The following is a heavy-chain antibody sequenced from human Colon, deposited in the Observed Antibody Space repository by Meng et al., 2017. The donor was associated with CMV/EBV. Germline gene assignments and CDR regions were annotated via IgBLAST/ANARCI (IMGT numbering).Heavy chain of an antibody. CDR3: ARDWYPGDRRGSFDY. CDR1: EYTFTGYH. J-gene: IGHJ4*02. Sequence: VTLVQSGAEVKKPGASVKVSWKASEYTFTGYHMHWVRQAPGQGLEWMGWINPNSGGTNYAQKFQGRVTMTRDTSITTAYMELSRLRSDDTAVYYCARDWYPGDRRGSFDYWGQGTLVTVSS. D-gene: IGHD3-22*01. V-gene: IGHV1-2*02. CDR2: INPNSGGT.